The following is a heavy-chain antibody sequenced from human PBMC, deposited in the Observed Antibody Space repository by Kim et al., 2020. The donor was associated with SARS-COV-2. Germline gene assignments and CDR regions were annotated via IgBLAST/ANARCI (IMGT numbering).Heavy chain of an antibody. CDR3: FGILTGYYFFGS. J-gene: IGHJ4*02. CDR1: GFTFDDHA. Sequence: GGSLRLSCAASGFTFDDHAMHWVRQAPGKGLEWVSGISWNSGSIGYAVSVKGRFTISRDNAKNSLYLQINSPRAEDTVLYYCFGILTGYYFFGSWGQGTL. D-gene: IGHD3-9*01. CDR2: ISWNSGSI. V-gene: IGHV3-9*01.